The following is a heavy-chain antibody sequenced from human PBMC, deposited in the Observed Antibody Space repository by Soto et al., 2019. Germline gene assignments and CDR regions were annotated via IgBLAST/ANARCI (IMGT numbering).Heavy chain of an antibody. CDR3: AKDRGGFAGGCEYFDY. J-gene: IGHJ4*02. CDR2: ISGSGGST. D-gene: IGHD6-19*01. Sequence: EVHLLESGGGLVQPGGSLRLSCAASGFTFAGYSTMSWVRQPPGKGLEWVSSISGSGGSTYYADSVKGRFTISRDNSKNTLYLQMNALSAEDTAFYYCAKDRGGFAGGCEYFDYWGQGALVTVSS. V-gene: IGHV3-23*01. CDR1: GFTFAGYST.